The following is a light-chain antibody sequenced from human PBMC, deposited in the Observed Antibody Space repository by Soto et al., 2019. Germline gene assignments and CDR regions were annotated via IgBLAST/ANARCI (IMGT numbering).Light chain of an antibody. CDR2: RAS. V-gene: IGKV3-20*01. CDR3: QQCGSSPWT. Sequence: EVVLTQSPGTLSLSPGERATLSCRASQRVGSNYLAWYQQKPGQAPRLVIYRASNRAADFPDRFSGSGSGTDFTLSISRLEPEDFPVYYCQQCGSSPWTFGQGTKVEIK. CDR1: QRVGSNY. J-gene: IGKJ1*01.